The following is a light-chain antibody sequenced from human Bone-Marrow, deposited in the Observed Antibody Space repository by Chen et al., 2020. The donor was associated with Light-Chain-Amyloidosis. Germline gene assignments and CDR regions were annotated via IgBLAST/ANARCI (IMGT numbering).Light chain of an antibody. CDR2: RDT. V-gene: IGLV3-25*03. CDR3: QSADSSGTYEVI. J-gene: IGLJ2*01. CDR1: DLPTKY. Sequence: SYELPPPSSVSVSPGQTARITCSGDDLPTKYAYWYQQKPGQAPVLVIHRDTERPSGISERFSGSSSGTTATLTISGVQAEDEADYHCQSADSSGTYEVIFGGGTKLTVL.